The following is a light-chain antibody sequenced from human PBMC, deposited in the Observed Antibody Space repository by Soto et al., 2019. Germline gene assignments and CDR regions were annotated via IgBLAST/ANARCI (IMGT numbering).Light chain of an antibody. CDR2: AAS. CDR1: QSIRRF. CDR3: QQSYSTTIT. Sequence: DIQMTQSPSSLSAAVRDSVTITRRPSQSIRRFVNWYQQKQGKAPKLXIYAASSLQSGVPSRFSGSGSGTDFTRTISSLQPEDFATDYCQQSYSTTITFGQGTRLEIK. J-gene: IGKJ5*01. V-gene: IGKV1-39*01.